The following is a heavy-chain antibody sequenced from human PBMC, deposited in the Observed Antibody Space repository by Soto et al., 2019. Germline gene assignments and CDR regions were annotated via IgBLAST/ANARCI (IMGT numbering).Heavy chain of an antibody. CDR2: ISTYNGNTNT. J-gene: IGHJ4*02. CDR1: TETFNNYG. V-gene: IGHV1-18*04. Sequence: ASVNLSCKASTETFNNYGIACVRQAPGQGLEWMGWISTYNGNTNTYHKKRFQGRFTMTSDSASNKAYMELRSLTPDDTAVYYCARGGQKNVYTSTGRWGQETMLITSS. D-gene: IGHD1-1*01. CDR3: ARGGQKNVYTSTGR.